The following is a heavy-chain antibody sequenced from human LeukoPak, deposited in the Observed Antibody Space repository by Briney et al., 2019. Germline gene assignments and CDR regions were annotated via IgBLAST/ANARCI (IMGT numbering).Heavy chain of an antibody. CDR1: GGTFSSYA. V-gene: IGHV1-69*04. Sequence: GSSVKVSCKASGGTFSSYAIIWVRQAPGQGLEWMGRIIPILGIANYAQKFQGRVTITADKSTSTAYMELSSLRSEDTAVYYCAREEYCSGGSCYSDYYYYYGMDVWGQGTTVTVSS. D-gene: IGHD2-15*01. J-gene: IGHJ6*02. CDR3: AREEYCSGGSCYSDYYYYYGMDV. CDR2: IIPILGIA.